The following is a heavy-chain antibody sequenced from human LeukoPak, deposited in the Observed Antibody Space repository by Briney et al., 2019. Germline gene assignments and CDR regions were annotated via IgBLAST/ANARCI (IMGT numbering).Heavy chain of an antibody. D-gene: IGHD2-2*01. V-gene: IGHV4-59*08. J-gene: IGHJ3*02. CDR2: ISYSGST. CDR1: GGSISSSH. Sequence: SETLSLTCTVSGGSISSSHWSWIRQPQGKGLEWIGYISYSGSTNYNPSLRSRVTISKDTFKNQFSLKLSSVTAADTAVYYCARLCSSTSCYVSFDIWGQGTMVTVSS. CDR3: ARLCSSTSCYVSFDI.